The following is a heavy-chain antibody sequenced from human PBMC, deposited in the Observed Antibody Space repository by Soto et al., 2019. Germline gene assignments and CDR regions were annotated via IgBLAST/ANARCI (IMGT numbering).Heavy chain of an antibody. J-gene: IGHJ4*02. D-gene: IGHD1-1*01. CDR3: AKDPPTTGTTFDY. V-gene: IGHV3-23*01. CDR1: GFTFSNYG. Sequence: AGGSLRLSCTASGFTFSNYGMSWVRQAPGKALEWVSNITDNGAGRDYADSVKGRFTISRDNSKNTLYLQMNSLRAEDTALYYCAKDPPTTGTTFDYWGRGTLVTVSS. CDR2: ITDNGAGR.